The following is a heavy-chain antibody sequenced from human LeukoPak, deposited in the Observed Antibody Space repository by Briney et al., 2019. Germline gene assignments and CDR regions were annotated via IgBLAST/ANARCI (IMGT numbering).Heavy chain of an antibody. Sequence: GGSLRLSCTASGFPFIEYSMNWVRQSPGKGLEWISYIGIDSGNTKYADSVRGRFTISADKAKNSLYLQMNSLRVEDTAVYYCARDHNYAFDNWGQGTLVSVAS. CDR1: GFPFIEYS. D-gene: IGHD1-1*01. CDR2: IGIDSGNT. CDR3: ARDHNYAFDN. V-gene: IGHV3-48*01. J-gene: IGHJ4*02.